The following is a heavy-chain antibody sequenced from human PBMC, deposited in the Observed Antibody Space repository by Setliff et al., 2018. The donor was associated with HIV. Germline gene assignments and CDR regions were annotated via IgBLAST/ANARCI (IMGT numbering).Heavy chain of an antibody. Sequence: GESLKISCVASGFTFSTFAMHRVRQAPGKGLEWVAVISYDGSRTHYADSVKGRFTISRDNSKNTLYLQLNSLRREDTAVYYCVIRKAGSGGSRPIDYWGQGTPVTVSS. CDR1: GFTFSTFA. CDR3: VIRKAGSGGSRPIDY. J-gene: IGHJ4*02. D-gene: IGHD6-19*01. V-gene: IGHV3-30*01. CDR2: ISYDGSRT.